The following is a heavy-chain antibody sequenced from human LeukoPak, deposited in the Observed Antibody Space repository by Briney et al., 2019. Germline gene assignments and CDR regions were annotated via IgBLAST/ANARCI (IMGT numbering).Heavy chain of an antibody. V-gene: IGHV3-30*02. CDR3: AKDTPSTGYHLDS. CDR2: IRYDGSDK. Sequence: GGSLRLSCAASGFTLRGYGMHWVRQAPGKGLEWVAFIRYDGSDKSYADSVKGRFTISRDNSENTLYLQINRLRVEDTAVHYCAKDTPSTGYHLDSWGQGTLVTVSS. J-gene: IGHJ4*02. D-gene: IGHD3-9*01. CDR1: GFTLRGYG.